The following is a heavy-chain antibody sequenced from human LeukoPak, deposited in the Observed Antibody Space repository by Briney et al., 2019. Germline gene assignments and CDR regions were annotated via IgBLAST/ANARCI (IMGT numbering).Heavy chain of an antibody. Sequence: ASVKVSCQASGYTFTSYDINWVRQATGQGLEWMGWMNLNSGNTGYAQKFQGRVTMTRNTSISTAYMELSSLRSEDTAVYYCARMARDNFDWLLGDYMDVWGKGTTVTVSS. CDR1: GYTFTSYD. CDR3: ARMARDNFDWLLGDYMDV. J-gene: IGHJ6*03. D-gene: IGHD3-9*01. V-gene: IGHV1-8*01. CDR2: MNLNSGNT.